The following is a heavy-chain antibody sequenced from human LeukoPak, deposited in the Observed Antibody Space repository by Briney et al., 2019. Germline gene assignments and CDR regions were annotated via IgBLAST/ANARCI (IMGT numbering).Heavy chain of an antibody. V-gene: IGHV3-30*02. CDR1: GFTFSSYG. CDR2: IRYDGSNK. CDR3: ASGGPIAVAAHDAFDI. D-gene: IGHD6-19*01. Sequence: GGSLRLSCAASGFTFSSYGMHWVRQAPGRGLEWVAFIRYDGSNKSYADSVKGRFTISRDNSKNTLYLQMNSLRAEDTAVYYCASGGPIAVAAHDAFDIWGQGTMVTVSS. J-gene: IGHJ3*02.